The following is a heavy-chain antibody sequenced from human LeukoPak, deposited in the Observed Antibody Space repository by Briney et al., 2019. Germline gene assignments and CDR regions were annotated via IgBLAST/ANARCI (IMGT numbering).Heavy chain of an antibody. CDR2: ISDSGDIT. D-gene: IGHD6-19*01. CDR3: AKDARRTSGWYFFDY. J-gene: IGHJ4*02. V-gene: IGHV3-23*01. CDR1: GFAFANQA. Sequence: GGSLRLSCAASGFAFANQAMGWVRQASGKGLEWVSVISDSGDITYYADSVKGRFTISRDNSKNILFLQMNSLRAKDTAVYYCAKDARRTSGWYFFDYWGQGTLVTVSS.